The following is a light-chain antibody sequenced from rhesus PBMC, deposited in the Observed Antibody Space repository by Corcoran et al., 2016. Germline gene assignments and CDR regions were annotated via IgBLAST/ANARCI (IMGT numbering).Light chain of an antibody. Sequence: QAVPTQSPSMSWSPAQSVTISCTGTSSDIGGYNRVSWYQQYPGKAPKLMIYEVTKRPSGVSDRFSASKSGNTASLTISGLQPEDEADYYCSSYASSSSYIFGAGTPLTV. V-gene: IGLV2-13*03. J-gene: IGLJ1*01. CDR3: SSYASSSSYI. CDR2: EVT. CDR1: SSDIGGYNR.